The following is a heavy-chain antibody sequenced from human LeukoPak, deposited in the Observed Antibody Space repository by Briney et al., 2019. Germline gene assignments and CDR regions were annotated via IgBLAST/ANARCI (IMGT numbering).Heavy chain of an antibody. D-gene: IGHD1-26*01. Sequence: ASVKVSCKASGYTFTGYYMHWVRQAPGQGLEWMGIINPSGGSTSYAQKFQGRVTMTRDTSTSIVYMELSSLRSEDTAVYYCARIPDSGSSVDYFDYWGQGTLVTVSS. J-gene: IGHJ4*02. CDR3: ARIPDSGSSVDYFDY. CDR2: INPSGGST. CDR1: GYTFTGYY. V-gene: IGHV1-46*01.